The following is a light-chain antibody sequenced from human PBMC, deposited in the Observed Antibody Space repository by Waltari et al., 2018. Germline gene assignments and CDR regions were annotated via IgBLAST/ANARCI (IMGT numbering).Light chain of an antibody. V-gene: IGKV3-20*01. CDR3: QKYVSLPAT. CDR1: QSVGRS. Sequence: EIVLTQPPGTLALSTGARATLSGRASQSVGRSLAWYQQKPGQAPRLLIYDASSRADGIPDRFSGSGSGTDFSLAISRLEPEDFAVYYCQKYVSLPATFGQGTKVEIK. CDR2: DAS. J-gene: IGKJ1*01.